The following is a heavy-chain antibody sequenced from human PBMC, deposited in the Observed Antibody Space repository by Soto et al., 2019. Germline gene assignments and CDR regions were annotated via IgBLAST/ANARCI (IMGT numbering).Heavy chain of an antibody. Sequence: QVQLQESGPGLVKPSQTLSLTCTVSGDSITTGGYHWSWIRQHPGKGLEWIGYIYHSGSPYFNPSLPSRLTMSAPTSKHPFSLTLTSVTAAATAVYYCARASVPPDHCFGTWGQRTLVTVSS. V-gene: IGHV4-31*03. CDR3: ARASVPPDHCFGT. CDR1: GDSITTGGYH. J-gene: IGHJ5*02. CDR2: IYHSGSP.